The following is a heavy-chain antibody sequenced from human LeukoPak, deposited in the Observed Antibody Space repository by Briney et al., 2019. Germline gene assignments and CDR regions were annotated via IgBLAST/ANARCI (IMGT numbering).Heavy chain of an antibody. V-gene: IGHV4-34*01. D-gene: IGHD6-19*01. Sequence: PSETLSLTCTVSGGSISSYYWSWIRQPPGKGLEWIGEINHSGSTNYNPSLKSRVTISVDTSKNQFSLKLSSVTAADTAVYYCARVSVAGHDYWGQGTLVTVSS. CDR1: GGSISSYY. CDR2: INHSGST. J-gene: IGHJ4*02. CDR3: ARVSVAGHDY.